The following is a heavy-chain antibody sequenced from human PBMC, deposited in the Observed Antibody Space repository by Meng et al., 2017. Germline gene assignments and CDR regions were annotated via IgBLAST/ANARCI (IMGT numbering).Heavy chain of an antibody. CDR3: AKVRNNYDSSGYYWGDWYFDL. Sequence: GESLKISCAASGFTFSDYYMSWIRQAPGKGLEWVSSISSSSSYIYYADSVKGRFTISRDNAKNSLYLQMNSLRAEDTAVYYCAKVRNNYDSSGYYWGDWYFDLWGRGTLVTVSS. CDR2: ISSSSSYI. V-gene: IGHV3-11*05. D-gene: IGHD3-22*01. CDR1: GFTFSDYY. J-gene: IGHJ2*01.